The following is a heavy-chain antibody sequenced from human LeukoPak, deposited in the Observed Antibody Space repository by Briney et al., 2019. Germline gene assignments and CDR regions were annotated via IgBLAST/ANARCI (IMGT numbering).Heavy chain of an antibody. Sequence: GGSLRLSCAASGFTFSSYWMSWVRQAPGKGLEWVANIKQDGSEKYYVDSVKGRFTISRDNAKNSRYLQMNSLRAEDTAVYYCTRDHHRRHYDSQARNTFDIWGQGTMVTVSS. CDR3: TRDHHRRHYDSQARNTFDI. CDR1: GFTFSSYW. J-gene: IGHJ3*02. V-gene: IGHV3-7*01. CDR2: IKQDGSEK. D-gene: IGHD3-22*01.